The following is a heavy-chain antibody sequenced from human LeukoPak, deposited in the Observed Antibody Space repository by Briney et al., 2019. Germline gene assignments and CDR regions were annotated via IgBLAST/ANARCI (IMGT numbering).Heavy chain of an antibody. D-gene: IGHD3-9*01. CDR1: GFTFSSYW. CDR3: ARDSLSDYDILTELGY. Sequence: GGSLRLSCAASGFTFSSYWMHWVRQALGKGLVWVSRINSDGSSTSYADSVKGRFTISRDNAKNTLYLQMNSLRAEDTAVYYCARDSLSDYDILTELGYWGQGTLVTVSS. CDR2: INSDGSST. J-gene: IGHJ4*02. V-gene: IGHV3-74*01.